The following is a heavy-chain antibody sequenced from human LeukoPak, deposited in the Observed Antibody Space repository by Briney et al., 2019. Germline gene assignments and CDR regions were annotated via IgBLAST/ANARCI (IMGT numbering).Heavy chain of an antibody. J-gene: IGHJ3*02. CDR2: IKQDGGVT. CDR1: GLTFNSYW. Sequence: GGSLRLSCAASGLTFNSYWMSWVRQAPGKGLEWVAHIKQDGGVTHYVDSLKGRFTISRDNPKNSIYLQMNSLGADDTAMYYCARWDAYCSGGSCYFGGFAFDIWGQGTMVTVSS. CDR3: ARWDAYCSGGSCYFGGFAFDI. D-gene: IGHD2-15*01. V-gene: IGHV3-7*01.